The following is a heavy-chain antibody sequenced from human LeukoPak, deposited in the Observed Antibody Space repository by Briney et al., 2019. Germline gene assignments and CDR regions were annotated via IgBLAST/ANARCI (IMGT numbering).Heavy chain of an antibody. CDR1: GYTLTELS. CDR3: ATLWENWFDP. J-gene: IGHJ5*02. D-gene: IGHD1-26*01. CDR2: FDPEDGET. V-gene: IGHV1-24*01. Sequence: GASVKVSCKVSGYTLTELSMHWVRQDPGQGLEWMGGFDPEDGETIYAQKFQGRVTMTEDTSTDTAYMELSSLRSEDTAVYYCATLWENWFDPWGQGTLVTVSS.